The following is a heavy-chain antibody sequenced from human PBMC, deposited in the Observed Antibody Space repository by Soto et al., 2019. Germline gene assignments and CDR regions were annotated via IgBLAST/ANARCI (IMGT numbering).Heavy chain of an antibody. CDR3: ARVLYSSSSRDWFDP. V-gene: IGHV4-34*01. CDR2: INHSGST. J-gene: IGHJ5*02. CDR1: GGSFSGYY. Sequence: SETLSLTCAVYGGSFSGYYWSWIRQPPGKGLEWIGEINHSGSTNYNPSLKSRVTISVDTSKNQFSLKLSSVTAADTAVYYCARVLYSSSSRDWFDPWGQGXLVTVSS. D-gene: IGHD6-6*01.